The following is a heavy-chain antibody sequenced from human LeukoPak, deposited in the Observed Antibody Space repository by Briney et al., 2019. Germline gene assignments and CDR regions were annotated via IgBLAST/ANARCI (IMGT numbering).Heavy chain of an antibody. V-gene: IGHV4-34*01. CDR1: GGSISSYY. J-gene: IGHJ4*02. Sequence: SETLSLTCTVSGGSISSYYWSWIRQPPGKGLEWIGEINHSGSTNYNPSLKSRVTISVDTSKNQFSLKLSSVTAADTAVYYCASLEWLGNSDYWGQGTLVTVSS. D-gene: IGHD3-3*01. CDR2: INHSGST. CDR3: ASLEWLGNSDY.